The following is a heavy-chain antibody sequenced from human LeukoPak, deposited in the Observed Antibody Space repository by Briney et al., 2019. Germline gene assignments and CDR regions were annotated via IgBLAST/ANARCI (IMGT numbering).Heavy chain of an antibody. Sequence: ASVKVSCKASGGTFSSYAISWVRQAPGQGLEWMGRIIPIFGIANYAQKFQGRVTITADKSTSTAYMELSSLRPEDTAVYYCARGLGIAVAGNFDYWGQGTLVTVSS. CDR3: ARGLGIAVAGNFDY. J-gene: IGHJ4*02. CDR1: GGTFSSYA. V-gene: IGHV1-69*04. CDR2: IIPIFGIA. D-gene: IGHD6-19*01.